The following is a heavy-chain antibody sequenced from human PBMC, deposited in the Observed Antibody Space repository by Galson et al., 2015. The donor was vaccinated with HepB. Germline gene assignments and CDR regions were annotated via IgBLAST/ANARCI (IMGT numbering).Heavy chain of an antibody. CDR1: GFTFSSYS. Sequence: SLRLSCAASGFTFSSYSMNWVRQAPGKGLEWVSYISSSSSTRYYADSVKGRFAISRDTAKNLLYLQMNSLRDEETAVYYCARDWDSGYEGIDYWGPGTLVTVSS. J-gene: IGHJ4*02. CDR2: ISSSSSTR. V-gene: IGHV3-48*02. D-gene: IGHD5-12*01. CDR3: ARDWDSGYEGIDY.